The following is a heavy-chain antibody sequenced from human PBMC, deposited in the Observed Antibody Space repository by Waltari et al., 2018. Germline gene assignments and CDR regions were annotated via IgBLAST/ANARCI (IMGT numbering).Heavy chain of an antibody. D-gene: IGHD6-19*01. J-gene: IGHJ5*02. V-gene: IGHV2-5*01. CDR3: AHTEQFAPAVWFGP. CDR1: GFSPSTNGVG. Sequence: QITFKESGPTLVKPTQTPTLTCTCSGFSPSTNGVGVGWLRQPPGKALEWLANIYWNDDKRYSPSLKSRLTITKDTSKNQVVLTMTNVDPVDTATYFCAHTEQFAPAVWFGPWGQGTLVAVSS. CDR2: IYWNDDK.